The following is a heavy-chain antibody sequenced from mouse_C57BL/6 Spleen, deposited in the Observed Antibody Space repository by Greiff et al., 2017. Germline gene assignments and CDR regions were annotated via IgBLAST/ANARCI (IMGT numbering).Heavy chain of an antibody. J-gene: IGHJ3*01. CDR3: AYDYDPFAY. CDR1: GYAFSSSW. Sequence: QVQLQQSGPELVKPGASVKISCKASGYAFSSSWMNWVKQRPGKGLEWIGRIYPGDGDTNYNGKFKGKATLTADKSSSTAYMQLSSLTSEDSAVYFCAYDYDPFAYWGQGTLVTVSA. V-gene: IGHV1-82*01. D-gene: IGHD2-4*01. CDR2: IYPGDGDT.